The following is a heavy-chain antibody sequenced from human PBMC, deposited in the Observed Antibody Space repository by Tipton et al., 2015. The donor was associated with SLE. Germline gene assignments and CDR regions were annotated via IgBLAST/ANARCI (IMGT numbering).Heavy chain of an antibody. D-gene: IGHD6-25*01. CDR2: VFYTGNT. Sequence: TLSLTCTVSDGSISTNSWSWIRQPPGKRLESIGSVFYTGNTQYNPSLKGRVTISVDLSKNQFSLKLTSVTTADTAVYYCARDKADSGCLDYWGQGTLVTVDS. CDR3: ARDKADSGCLDY. V-gene: IGHV4-59*01. J-gene: IGHJ4*02. CDR1: DGSISTNS.